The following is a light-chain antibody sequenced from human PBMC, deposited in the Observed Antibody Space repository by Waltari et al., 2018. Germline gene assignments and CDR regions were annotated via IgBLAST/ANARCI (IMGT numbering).Light chain of an antibody. CDR3: QQYSSYLYT. V-gene: IGKV1-5*03. CDR1: QSISNS. CDR2: KAS. J-gene: IGKJ2*01. Sequence: DIQLTQSPSTLSASVREKVTITCRASQSISNSLAWYQQKPGKAPEVLVYKASILESGVPSRFSGSGSGTEFTLTISSLQPDDFATYYCQQYSSYLYTFGQGTKLEI.